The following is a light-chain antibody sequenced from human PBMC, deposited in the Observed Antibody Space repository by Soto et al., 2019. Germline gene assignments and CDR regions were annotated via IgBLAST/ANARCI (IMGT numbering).Light chain of an antibody. V-gene: IGKV1-5*03. CDR1: QSISTW. J-gene: IGKJ1*01. CDR2: EAS. CDR3: QQYNSYSET. Sequence: IPMTQSPASLSASVGDRVTITCRASQSISTWLAWYQQKSGKAPKLLIYEASTLGSGVPSRFSGSGSGTEFTLTISSLQPDDFATYYCQQYNSYSETFGQGTKV.